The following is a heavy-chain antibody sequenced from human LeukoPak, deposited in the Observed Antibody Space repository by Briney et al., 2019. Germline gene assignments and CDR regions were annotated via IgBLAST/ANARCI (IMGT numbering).Heavy chain of an antibody. Sequence: ASVKVSCKASGYTFTSYGISWVRQAPGQGLEWMGWISAYNGNTNYAQKLQGRVTVTTDTSTSTAYMELRSLRSDDTAVYYCARGTIFGVSYSGWFDPWGQGTLVTVSS. J-gene: IGHJ5*02. V-gene: IGHV1-18*01. CDR2: ISAYNGNT. CDR3: ARGTIFGVSYSGWFDP. D-gene: IGHD3-3*01. CDR1: GYTFTSYG.